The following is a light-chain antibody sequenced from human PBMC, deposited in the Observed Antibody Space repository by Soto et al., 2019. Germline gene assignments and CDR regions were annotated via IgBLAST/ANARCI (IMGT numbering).Light chain of an antibody. CDR2: SAS. Sequence: EIVVTHSPGTLSLSPWERATLSFSATQLISSDLAWYQQRPGQAPRLLIYSASTRATGIPARFSGSGSGTEFTLTISSLQPDDFATYYCQQYNTYSTFGQGTKVDIK. J-gene: IGKJ1*01. V-gene: IGKV3-15*01. CDR3: QQYNTYST. CDR1: QLISSD.